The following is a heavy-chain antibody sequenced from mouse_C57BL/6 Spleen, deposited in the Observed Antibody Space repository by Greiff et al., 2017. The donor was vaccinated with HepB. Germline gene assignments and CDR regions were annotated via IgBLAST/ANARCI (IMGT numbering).Heavy chain of an antibody. Sequence: EVQLQQSGPELVKPGASVKISCKASGYTFTDYYMNWVKQSHGKSLEWIGDINPNNGGTSYNQKFKGKATLTVDKSSSTAYMELRSLTSEDSSVYYCARRPGDYWGQGTTLTGSS. J-gene: IGHJ2*01. V-gene: IGHV1-26*01. CDR1: GYTFTDYY. CDR3: ARRPGDY. CDR2: INPNNGGT.